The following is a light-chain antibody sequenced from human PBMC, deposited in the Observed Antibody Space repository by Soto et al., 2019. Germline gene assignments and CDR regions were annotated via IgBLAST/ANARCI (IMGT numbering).Light chain of an antibody. CDR3: NSFTTSSTLV. Sequence: ALTQPASVSGSPGQSIPISCTGTSSDVGAYNYVSWYQHHPGKAPKLMIYDVSNRPSGVSNRFSGSKSGNTASLTISGLQAEDEADYYCNSFTTSSTLVFGGGTKVTVL. CDR1: SSDVGAYNY. V-gene: IGLV2-14*03. CDR2: DVS. J-gene: IGLJ2*01.